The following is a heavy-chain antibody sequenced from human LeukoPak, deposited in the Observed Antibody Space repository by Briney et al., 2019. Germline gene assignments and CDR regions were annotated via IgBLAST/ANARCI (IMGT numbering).Heavy chain of an antibody. CDR2: IIPIFGTA. CDR3: ASLIAARRYYYYYGMDV. J-gene: IGHJ6*02. V-gene: IGHV1-69*13. Sequence: SVNVSCKASGGTFSSYAISWVRQAPGQGLEWMGGIIPIFGTANYAQKFQGRVTITADESTSTAYMELSSLRSEDTAVYYCASLIAARRYYYYYGMDVWGQGTTVTVSS. CDR1: GGTFSSYA. D-gene: IGHD6-6*01.